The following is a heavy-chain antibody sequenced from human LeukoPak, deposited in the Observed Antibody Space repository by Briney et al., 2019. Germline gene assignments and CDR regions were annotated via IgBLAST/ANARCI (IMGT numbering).Heavy chain of an antibody. V-gene: IGHV3-33*01. J-gene: IGHJ6*02. CDR2: IWYDGSNK. CDR3: ARIDTAMVTRLYYYYYGMDV. D-gene: IGHD5-18*01. CDR1: GFTFSSYG. Sequence: GGSLRLSCAASGFTFSSYGMHWVRQAPGKGLEWVAVIWYDGSNKYYADSVKGRFTISRDNSKNTLYLQMNSLRAEDTAVYYCARIDTAMVTRLYYYYYGMDVWGQGTTVTVSS.